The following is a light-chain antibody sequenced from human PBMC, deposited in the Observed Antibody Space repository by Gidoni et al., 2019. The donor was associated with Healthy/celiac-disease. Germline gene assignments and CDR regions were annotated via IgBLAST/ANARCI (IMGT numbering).Light chain of an antibody. J-gene: IGKJ4*01. V-gene: IGKV3-20*01. CDR2: GAS. Sequence: ETVLTQSPGTLSLSPGERATLSCRASQSVSSSYLAWYQQKPGQAPRLLIYGASSRATGLPARFSGSGSGTDFTLTISRLEPEDFAVYYCQQYGSSPRVTFGGGTKVEIK. CDR3: QQYGSSPRVT. CDR1: QSVSSSY.